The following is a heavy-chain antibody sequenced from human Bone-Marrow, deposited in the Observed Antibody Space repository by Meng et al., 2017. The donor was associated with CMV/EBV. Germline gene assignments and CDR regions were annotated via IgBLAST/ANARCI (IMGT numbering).Heavy chain of an antibody. CDR1: GFTFSSYG. Sequence: GGSLRLSCAASGFTFSSYGMHWVRKAPGKGLEWVAVIWYDGSNKYYADSVKGRFTISRDNSNNTLYLQMNSLRAEDTAVYYCAKAGRGEVDLLGGWGQGTLVTVSS. CDR3: AKAGRGEVDLLGG. V-gene: IGHV3-33*06. CDR2: IWYDGSNK. D-gene: IGHD1-26*01. J-gene: IGHJ1*01.